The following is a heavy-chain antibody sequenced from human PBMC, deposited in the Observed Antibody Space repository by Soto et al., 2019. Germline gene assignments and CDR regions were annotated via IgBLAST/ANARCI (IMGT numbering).Heavy chain of an antibody. V-gene: IGHV5-51*01. D-gene: IGHD2-8*01. CDR1: GYNFTSYW. J-gene: IGHJ4*02. Sequence: GESLKISCKGSGYNFTSYWIGWVRQMPGKGLEWMGIIYPGDSDTRYSPSFQGQVTISADKSISTAYLQWSSLKASDTAMYYCARLADIVLMVYAKPFDYWGQGTLVTVS. CDR2: IYPGDSDT. CDR3: ARLADIVLMVYAKPFDY.